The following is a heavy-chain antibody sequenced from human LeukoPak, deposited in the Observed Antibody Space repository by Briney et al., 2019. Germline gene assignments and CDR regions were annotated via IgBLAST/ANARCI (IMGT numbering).Heavy chain of an antibody. CDR3: ARANYDFWSGQNWFDL. J-gene: IGHJ5*02. V-gene: IGHV4-30-4*08. D-gene: IGHD3-3*01. CDR1: GGSISSGDYY. Sequence: PSETLSLTCTVSGGSISSGDYYWSWIRQPPGKGLEWIGYIYYSGSTYYNPSLKSRVTISVDTSKNQFSLKLSSVTAADTAVYYCARANYDFWSGQNWFDLWGQGTLVTVSS. CDR2: IYYSGST.